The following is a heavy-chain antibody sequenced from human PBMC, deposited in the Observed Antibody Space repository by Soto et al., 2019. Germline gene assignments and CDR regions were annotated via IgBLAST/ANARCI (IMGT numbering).Heavy chain of an antibody. D-gene: IGHD2-15*01. CDR2: ISGSGGST. J-gene: IGHJ6*02. Sequence: GGSLRLSCAASGFTFGGYAMHWVRQAPGKGLEWVSAISGSGGSTYYADSVKGRFTISRDNSKNTLYLQMNSLRAEDTAVYYCAKVPAARWYYYYGMDVWGQGTTVTVSS. CDR1: GFTFGGYA. V-gene: IGHV3-23*01. CDR3: AKVPAARWYYYYGMDV.